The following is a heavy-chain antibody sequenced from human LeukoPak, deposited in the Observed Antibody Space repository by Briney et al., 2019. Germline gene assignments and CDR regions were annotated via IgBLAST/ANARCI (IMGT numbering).Heavy chain of an antibody. D-gene: IGHD3-16*01. J-gene: IGHJ4*02. CDR1: GFTFSSYG. CDR2: ISYDGSNK. Sequence: GRSLRLSCAASGFTFSSYGMHWVRQAPGEGLEWVAVISYDGSNKYYADSVKGRFTISRDNSKNTLYLQMNSLRAEDTAVYYCAKAWDYAYYFDYWGQGTLVTVSS. V-gene: IGHV3-30*18. CDR3: AKAWDYAYYFDY.